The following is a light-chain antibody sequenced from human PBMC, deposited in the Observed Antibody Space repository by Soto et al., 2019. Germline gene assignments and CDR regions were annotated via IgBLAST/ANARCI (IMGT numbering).Light chain of an antibody. V-gene: IGLV2-8*01. CDR1: SSDVGAYNF. Sequence: QSALTQPPSASGSPGQSVTISCTGTSSDVGAYNFVSWYQQHPGKAPKLLISEVSKRPSGVPDRFSGSKSGNTASLTVSGLQAVDEGDYYCSSYAGSNTVIFGGGTKVTVL. CDR3: SSYAGSNTVI. J-gene: IGLJ2*01. CDR2: EVS.